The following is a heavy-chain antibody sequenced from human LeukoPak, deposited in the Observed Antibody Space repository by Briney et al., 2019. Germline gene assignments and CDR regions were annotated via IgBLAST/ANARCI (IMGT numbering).Heavy chain of an antibody. J-gene: IGHJ4*02. CDR3: ARSQGYYYDSSGYGTEY. Sequence: SETLSLTCTVSGGSISSGDYYWSWIRQPPGKGLEWIGYIYYSGSTYYNPSLKSRVTISVDTSKNQFSLKLSSVTAADTAVYYCARSQGYYYDSSGYGTEYWGQGTLVTVSS. V-gene: IGHV4-30-4*02. CDR2: IYYSGST. D-gene: IGHD3-22*01. CDR1: GGSISSGDYY.